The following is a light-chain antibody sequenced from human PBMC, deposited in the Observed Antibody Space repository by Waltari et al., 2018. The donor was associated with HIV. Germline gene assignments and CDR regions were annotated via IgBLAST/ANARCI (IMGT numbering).Light chain of an antibody. CDR3: QSYDSGLSGYV. V-gene: IGLV1-40*01. Sequence: QSVLTQPPPVSGAPGQRVTISCTGSRSTLGAGYDSHPFQQPPGTAPNLLIYSNTNRPSGVPDRFYGSKSGTSAALAITGLQAEDEGDYYCQSYDSGLSGYVFGTGTKVTVL. J-gene: IGLJ1*01. CDR1: RSTLGAGYD. CDR2: SNT.